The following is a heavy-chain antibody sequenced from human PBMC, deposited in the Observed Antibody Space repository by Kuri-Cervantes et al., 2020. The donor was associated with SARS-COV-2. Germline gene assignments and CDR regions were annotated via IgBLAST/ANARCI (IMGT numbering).Heavy chain of an antibody. J-gene: IGHJ4*02. CDR1: GESFSGYY. D-gene: IGHD1-1*01. V-gene: IGHV4-34*01. Sequence: GSLRLSCAFYGESFSGYYWNWIRQSPGKGLEWIGEVNHRGSTNYNPSLKSRVTISVDTSKNQFSLKLSSVTAADTAVYYCARRPSRERRAPFDYWGQGTLVTVSS. CDR2: VNHRGST. CDR3: ARRPSRERRAPFDY.